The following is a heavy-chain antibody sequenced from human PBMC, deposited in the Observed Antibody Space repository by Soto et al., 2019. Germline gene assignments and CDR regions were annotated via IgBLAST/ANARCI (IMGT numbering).Heavy chain of an antibody. D-gene: IGHD2-2*01. CDR2: IIPISDTT. Sequence: QVQLVQSGAEVKKPGSSVKVSCKASVGTFSSYAISWVRQAPGQGLEWMGGIIPISDTTNYAQKFQGRVTITADESTCTAYMELSSLRSEDTAVYYCARSQGSSTSLEIYYYYYYGMDVWGQGTTVTVSS. CDR1: VGTFSSYA. J-gene: IGHJ6*02. V-gene: IGHV1-69*01. CDR3: ARSQGSSTSLEIYYYYYYGMDV.